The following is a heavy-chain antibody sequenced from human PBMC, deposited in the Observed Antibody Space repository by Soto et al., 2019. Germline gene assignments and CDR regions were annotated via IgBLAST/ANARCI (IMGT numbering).Heavy chain of an antibody. D-gene: IGHD3-10*01. J-gene: IGHJ4*02. Sequence: SETLSLTCTVSGDSIRRSNHYWSWIRQSPGKGLEWIGYIYYLGSTDYNPSLKSRVTISVDTSKRQFSLRLTSVTAADTAVYYCARDGYDGSGSPYPAYWGPGTQVTVSS. CDR2: IYYLGST. CDR1: GDSIRRSNHY. CDR3: ARDGYDGSGSPYPAY. V-gene: IGHV4-61*01.